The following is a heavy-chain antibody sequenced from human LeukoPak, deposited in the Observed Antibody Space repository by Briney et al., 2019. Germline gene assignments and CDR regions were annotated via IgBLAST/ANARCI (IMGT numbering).Heavy chain of an antibody. Sequence: SETLSLTCTVSGGSISSSSYYWGWIRQPPGKGLDWIGIINYRGNTYYNPSLKSRVTISVDTSKNQFSLKLSSVTAADTAVYYCARDGYSGNDGLWGQGSLVTVSS. J-gene: IGHJ4*02. V-gene: IGHV4-39*07. D-gene: IGHD5-12*01. CDR3: ARDGYSGNDGL. CDR2: INYRGNT. CDR1: GGSISSSSYY.